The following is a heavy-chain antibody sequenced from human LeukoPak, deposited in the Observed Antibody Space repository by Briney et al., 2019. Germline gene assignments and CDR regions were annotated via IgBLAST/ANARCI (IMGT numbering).Heavy chain of an antibody. V-gene: IGHV3-21*01. CDR2: ISSSSSYI. J-gene: IGHJ4*02. CDR3: ARDVDIVATIVADY. Sequence: GGSLRLSCAASGFXFSSYSINWVRQAPGKGLEWVSSISSSSSYIYYADSVKGRFTISGDNAKNSLYLQMNSLRAEDTAVYYCARDVDIVATIVADYWGQGTLVTVSS. CDR1: GFXFSSYS. D-gene: IGHD5-12*01.